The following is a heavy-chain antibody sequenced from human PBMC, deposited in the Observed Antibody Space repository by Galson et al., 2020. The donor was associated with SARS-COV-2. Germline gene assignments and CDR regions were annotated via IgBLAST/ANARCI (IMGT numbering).Heavy chain of an antibody. V-gene: IGHV1-24*01. Sequence: ASVKVSCKVSGYTLTELSMHWVRQAPGKGLEWMGGFDPEDGETIYAQKFQGRVTRTEDTSTDTAYMELSSLRSEDTAVYYCATSFAYCGGDCYRYFQHWGQGTLVTVSS. CDR3: ATSFAYCGGDCYRYFQH. J-gene: IGHJ1*01. CDR2: FDPEDGET. D-gene: IGHD2-21*02. CDR1: GYTLTELS.